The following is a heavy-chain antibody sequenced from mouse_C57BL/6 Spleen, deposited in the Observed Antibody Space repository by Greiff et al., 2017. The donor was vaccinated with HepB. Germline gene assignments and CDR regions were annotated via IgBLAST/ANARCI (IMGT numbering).Heavy chain of an antibody. CDR3: ARTWSYAMDY. CDR2: INYDGSST. V-gene: IGHV5-16*01. J-gene: IGHJ4*01. CDR1: GFTFSDYY. Sequence: DVKLVESEGGLVQPGSSMKLSCTASGFTFSDYYMAWVRQVPEKGLEWVANINYDGSSTYYLDSLKSRFIISRDNAKNILYLQMSSLKSEDTATYYCARTWSYAMDYWGQGTSVTVSS.